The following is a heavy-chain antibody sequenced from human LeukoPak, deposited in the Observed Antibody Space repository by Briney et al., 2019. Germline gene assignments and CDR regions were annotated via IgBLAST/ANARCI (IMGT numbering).Heavy chain of an antibody. CDR1: GGSFSSYY. CDR2: IYPSGST. Sequence: SETLSLTCTVSGGSFSSYYWTWIRQPAGKGLEWIGRIYPSGSTNYNPSLKSRVTMSVDTSKNQFSLKLNSVTAADTAAYYCARENSGSYRQFDYWGQGTLVTVSS. V-gene: IGHV4-4*07. D-gene: IGHD1-26*01. J-gene: IGHJ4*02. CDR3: ARENSGSYRQFDY.